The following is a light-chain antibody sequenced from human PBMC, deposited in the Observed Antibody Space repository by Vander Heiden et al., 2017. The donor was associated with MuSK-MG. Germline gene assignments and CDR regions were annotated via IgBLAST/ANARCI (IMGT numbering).Light chain of an antibody. CDR1: QTVFYGSNNKNY. J-gene: IGKJ1*01. CDR3: QQYYDIPWT. CDR2: WAS. V-gene: IGKV4-1*01. Sequence: EIGMTQSPDSLAVSLGERATIHCKSRQTVFYGSNNKNYLAWYQQKAGQPPKLLIYWASSRESGVPDRFSGSGSGTDFTLTINSLQAEDVAVYYCQQYYDIPWTFGQGTKVEIK.